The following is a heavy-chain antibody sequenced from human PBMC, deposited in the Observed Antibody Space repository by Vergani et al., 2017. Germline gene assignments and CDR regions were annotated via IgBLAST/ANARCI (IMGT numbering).Heavy chain of an antibody. Sequence: QVQLVESGGGVVQPGRSLRLSCAASGFTFSSYGMHWVRQAPGKGLGWVAVIWYDGRNKYYADSVKGRFTIARDNSKNTRYLQMNSLRAEDTAVYYCGRGPKGYYYYMDVWGKGTTVTVS. CDR2: IWYDGRNK. V-gene: IGHV3-33*01. CDR3: GRGPKGYYYYMDV. J-gene: IGHJ6*03. CDR1: GFTFSSYG.